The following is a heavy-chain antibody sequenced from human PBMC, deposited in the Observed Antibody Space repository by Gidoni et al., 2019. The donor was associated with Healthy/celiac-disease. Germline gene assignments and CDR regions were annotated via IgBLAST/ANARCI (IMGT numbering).Heavy chain of an antibody. Sequence: QVQLQESGPGLVKPSEPLSLTCTVSGGSISSYYWSWIRQPPGKGLEWIGYIYYSGSTNYNPSLKSRVTISVDTSKNQFSLKLSSVTAADTAVYYCASGRWERPPYFDYWGQGTLVTVSS. V-gene: IGHV4-59*01. J-gene: IGHJ4*02. CDR1: GGSISSYY. CDR3: ASGRWERPPYFDY. D-gene: IGHD1-26*01. CDR2: IYYSGST.